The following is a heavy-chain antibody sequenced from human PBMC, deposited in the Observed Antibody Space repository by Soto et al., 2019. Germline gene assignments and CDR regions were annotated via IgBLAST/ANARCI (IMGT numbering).Heavy chain of an antibody. CDR1: GCTFSSYD. D-gene: IGHD2-8*02. V-gene: IGHV1-8*01. CDR2: MNTHSNVP. J-gene: IGHJ5*02. CDR3: ARQVVEVVDTTSLWFDP. Sequence: ASLYVSCKASGCTFSSYDIHWVRQATGQGLEWMGWMNTHSNVPDCAQKFQGRVTLTWNTSISTAYMELSSLKFDDTAVYYCARQVVEVVDTTSLWFDPWGLGTLVTVSS.